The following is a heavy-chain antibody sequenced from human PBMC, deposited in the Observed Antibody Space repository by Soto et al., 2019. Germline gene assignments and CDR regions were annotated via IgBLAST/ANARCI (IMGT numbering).Heavy chain of an antibody. CDR2: IIPIFGTA. V-gene: IGHV1-69*06. J-gene: IGHJ3*02. Sequence: GASVKVSCKASGGTFSSCAISWVRQAPGQGLEWMGGIIPIFGTANYAQKFQGRVTITADKSTSTAYMELSSLRSEDTAVYYCAREFDTYDAFDIWGQGTMVTVSS. CDR1: GGTFSSCA. CDR3: AREFDTYDAFDI. D-gene: IGHD3-9*01.